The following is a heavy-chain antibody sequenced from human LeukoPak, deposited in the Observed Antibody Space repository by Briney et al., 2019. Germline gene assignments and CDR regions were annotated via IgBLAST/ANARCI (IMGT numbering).Heavy chain of an antibody. V-gene: IGHV3-53*01. CDR3: ARARLLVVPFDY. Sequence: GGSLRLSCAASGFTVSSNYMSWVRQAPGKGLEWVAVIYSDDSTYYADSVKGRFTISRGNSKNTLYLQMNSLRAEDTAVYYCARARLLVVPFDYWGQGTLVTVSS. CDR2: IYSDDST. CDR1: GFTVSSNY. D-gene: IGHD2-21*01. J-gene: IGHJ4*02.